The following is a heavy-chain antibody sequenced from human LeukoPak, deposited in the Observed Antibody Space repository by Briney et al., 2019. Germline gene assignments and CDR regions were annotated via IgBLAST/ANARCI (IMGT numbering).Heavy chain of an antibody. D-gene: IGHD5-18*01. CDR3: AKDRYSYAFEYSDS. Sequence: PGGSLRLSCAASGFTFSSYGMHWVRQAPGKGLDWVAVISNDGGKKYYADSVKGRFTISRDNPKNTLSLQVSSLRTEDTAVYYCAKDRYSYAFEYSDSWGQGTLVTVSS. V-gene: IGHV3-30*18. J-gene: IGHJ4*02. CDR2: ISNDGGKK. CDR1: GFTFSSYG.